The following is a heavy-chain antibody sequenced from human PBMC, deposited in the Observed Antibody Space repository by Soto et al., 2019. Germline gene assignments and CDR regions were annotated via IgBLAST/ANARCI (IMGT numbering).Heavy chain of an antibody. CDR3: ARGTRAITYYYGSGSFRAKRNWFDP. CDR1: GGSFSGYY. CDR2: INHSGST. J-gene: IGHJ5*02. V-gene: IGHV4-34*01. Sequence: SETLSLTCAVYGGSFSGYYWSWIRQPPGKGMEWIGEINHSGSTNYNPSLKSRVTISVDTSKNQFSLKLSSVTAADTAVYYCARGTRAITYYYGSGSFRAKRNWFDPWGQGTLVTVS. D-gene: IGHD3-10*01.